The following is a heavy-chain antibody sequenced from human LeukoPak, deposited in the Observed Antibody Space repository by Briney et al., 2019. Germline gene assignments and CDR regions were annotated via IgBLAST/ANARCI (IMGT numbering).Heavy chain of an antibody. V-gene: IGHV3-11*05. J-gene: IGHJ6*02. D-gene: IGHD2-15*01. Sequence: SYTNYADSVKGRFTISRDNAKNSLYLQMNSLRAEATAVYYCARDQSGYCSGGSCYSFGMDVWGQGTTVTVSS. CDR2: SYT. CDR3: ARDQSGYCSGGSCYSFGMDV.